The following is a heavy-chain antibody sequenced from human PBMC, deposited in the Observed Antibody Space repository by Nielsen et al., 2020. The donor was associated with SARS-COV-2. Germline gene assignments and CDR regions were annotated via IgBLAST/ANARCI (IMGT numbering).Heavy chain of an antibody. J-gene: IGHJ6*02. V-gene: IGHV3-30*18. CDR3: AKDSGSGSMYYYGMDV. D-gene: IGHD3-10*01. Sequence: GGSLRLSCAVSGFDFSDFGIHWVRQAPGKGLEWVAVMSSDGRNELYADSVKGRFTISRDNAKNSLYLQMNSLRAEDTALYYCAKDSGSGSMYYYGMDVWGQGTTVTVSS. CDR2: MSSDGRNE. CDR1: GFDFSDFG.